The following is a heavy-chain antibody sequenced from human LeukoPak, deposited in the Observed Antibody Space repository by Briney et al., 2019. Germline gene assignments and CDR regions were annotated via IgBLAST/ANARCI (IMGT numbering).Heavy chain of an antibody. CDR1: GFTFSSYD. CDR2: IGTAGDT. D-gene: IGHD1-26*01. V-gene: IGHV3-13*01. Sequence: GSLRLSCAASGFTFSSYDMQWVRQATGKGLEWVSAIGTAGDTYYPGSVKGRFTISRENAKNSLYLQMNSLRAGDTAVYYCARVAGGSYYDYWGQGTLVTVSS. J-gene: IGHJ4*02. CDR3: ARVAGGSYYDY.